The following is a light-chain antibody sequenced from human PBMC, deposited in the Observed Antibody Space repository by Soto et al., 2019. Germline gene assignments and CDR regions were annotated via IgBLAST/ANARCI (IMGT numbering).Light chain of an antibody. CDR2: KAS. CDR1: QSISSW. Sequence: DIQMTQSPSTLSASVGDRVTITCRASQSISSWLAWYQQKPGKAPKLLIYKASSLESGLPSRFSGSGSGTEFTLTISSLQPDDFATYYCQQYGTFGQGTKVEIK. CDR3: QQYGT. J-gene: IGKJ1*01. V-gene: IGKV1-5*03.